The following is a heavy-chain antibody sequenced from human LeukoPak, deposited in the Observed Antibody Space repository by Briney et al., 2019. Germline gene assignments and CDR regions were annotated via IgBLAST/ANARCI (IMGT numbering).Heavy chain of an antibody. CDR2: TYYRSKWNN. D-gene: IGHD2-15*01. Sequence: SQTLSLTCAISGDSVSSDSAAWNWIRQSPSRGLEWLERTYYRSKWNNDYAVSVKSRITINPDTSKNQFSLQLNSVTPEDTAVYYCARDPAILGYCSGGSCYSGWFDPWGQGTLVTVSS. V-gene: IGHV6-1*01. J-gene: IGHJ5*02. CDR1: GDSVSSDSAA. CDR3: ARDPAILGYCSGGSCYSGWFDP.